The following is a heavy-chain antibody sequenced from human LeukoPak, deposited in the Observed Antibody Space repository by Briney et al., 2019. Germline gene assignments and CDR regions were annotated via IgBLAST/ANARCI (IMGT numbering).Heavy chain of an antibody. J-gene: IGHJ3*01. V-gene: IGHV3-23*01. CDR1: GFNFYSYD. CDR3: AKKWLGGYFDL. CDR2: LSGVGEAS. D-gene: IGHD3-10*01. Sequence: GGSLRLSCAASGFNFYSYDMTWVRQAPGKGLEWVSSLSGVGEASYYADSAKGRFTISRDNANDTLYLQMNSLRVDDTAVYYCAKKWLGGYFDLWGRGTKVTVSS.